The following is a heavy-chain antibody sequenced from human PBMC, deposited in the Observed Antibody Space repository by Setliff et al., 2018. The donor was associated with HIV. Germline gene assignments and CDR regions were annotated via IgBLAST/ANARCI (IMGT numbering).Heavy chain of an antibody. CDR1: GYPFTSYA. CDR2: INVGNGNT. Sequence: ASVKVSCKASGYPFTSYAMHWVRQAPGQSLEWMGGINVGNGNTKYSQELPGRVTITRDTSASTAYMVLSSLRSEDTAVYYGATFFLNTMTSCPACPDAFDIWGQGTMVTVSS. J-gene: IGHJ3*02. D-gene: IGHD3-22*01. CDR3: ATFFLNTMTSCPACPDAFDI. V-gene: IGHV1-3*01.